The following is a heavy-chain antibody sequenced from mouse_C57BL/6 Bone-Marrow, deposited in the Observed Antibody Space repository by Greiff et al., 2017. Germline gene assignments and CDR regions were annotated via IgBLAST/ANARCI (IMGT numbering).Heavy chain of an antibody. CDR3: TRTYYDYNAMDY. CDR1: GYTFTSYW. V-gene: IGHV1-64*01. J-gene: IGHJ4*01. Sequence: QVQLQQPGAELVKPGASVKLSCKASGYTFTSYWMHWVKQRPGQGLEWIGMIHPNSGSTNYNEKFKRKATLAVDKSSSTAYMQHSSLTSEYSAIYYCTRTYYDYNAMDYWGQGTSVTVSS. CDR2: IHPNSGST. D-gene: IGHD1-1*02.